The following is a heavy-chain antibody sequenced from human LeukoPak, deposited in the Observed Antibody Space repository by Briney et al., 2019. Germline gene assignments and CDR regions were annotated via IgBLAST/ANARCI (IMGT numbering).Heavy chain of an antibody. CDR3: AKDFHYYDSSGYPGD. V-gene: IGHV3-9*01. CDR2: ISWNSGSI. D-gene: IGHD3-22*01. J-gene: IGHJ4*02. CDR1: GFTFDDYA. Sequence: GGSLRLSCAASGFTFDDYAMHWVRQAPGKGLEWVSGISWNSGSIGYADSVKGRFTISRDNAKNSLYLQMNSLRAEDTALYYCAKDFHYYDSSGYPGDWGQGTLVTVSS.